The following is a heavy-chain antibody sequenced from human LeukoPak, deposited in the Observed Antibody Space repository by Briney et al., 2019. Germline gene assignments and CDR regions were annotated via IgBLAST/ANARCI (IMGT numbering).Heavy chain of an antibody. D-gene: IGHD5-24*01. J-gene: IGHJ4*02. CDR2: INSDGSST. CDR1: GFTFSSYW. Sequence: PGGSLRLSCAASGFTFSSYWMHWVRQAPGKGLVWVSRINSDGSSTTYADSVKGRFTISRDNAKNTLYLQMNSLRAEDTAVYYCARVRDGYNYFDCWGQGTLVTVSS. CDR3: ARVRDGYNYFDC. V-gene: IGHV3-74*01.